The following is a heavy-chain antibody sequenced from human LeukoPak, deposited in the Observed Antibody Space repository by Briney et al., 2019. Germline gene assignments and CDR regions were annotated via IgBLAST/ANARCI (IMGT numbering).Heavy chain of an antibody. V-gene: IGHV4-34*01. D-gene: IGHD6-13*01. CDR3: ARVAAAAANQGYFQH. Sequence: SETLSLTCAVYGGSFSGYYWSWIRQPPGKGLEWIGEINHSGSTNYNPSLKSRVTISVDTSKNQFSLKLSSVTAADTAVYYCARVAAAAANQGYFQHWGQGTLVTVSS. J-gene: IGHJ1*01. CDR2: INHSGST. CDR1: GGSFSGYY.